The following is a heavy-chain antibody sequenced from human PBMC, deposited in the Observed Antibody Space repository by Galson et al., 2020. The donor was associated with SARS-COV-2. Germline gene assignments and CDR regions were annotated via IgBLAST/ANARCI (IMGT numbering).Heavy chain of an antibody. V-gene: IGHV3-30*04. Sequence: SLRLSCAASGFTFSTYAMDWVRQAPDKGLEWVALISYDGDKKYYADSVKGRFTISRDNSENTLYLQMNSLRAEDTAVYYCARGYSSNYYYMGVWGKGTTVTVSS. J-gene: IGHJ6*03. CDR1: GFTFSTYA. CDR2: ISYDGDKK. D-gene: IGHD6-19*01. CDR3: ARGYSSNYYYMGV.